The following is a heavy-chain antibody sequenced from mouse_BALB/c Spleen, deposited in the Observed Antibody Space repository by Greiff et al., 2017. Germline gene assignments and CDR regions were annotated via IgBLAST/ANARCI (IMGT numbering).Heavy chain of an antibody. D-gene: IGHD2-4*01. V-gene: IGHV5-17*02. J-gene: IGHJ3*01. Sequence: EVQRVESGGDLVKPGGSLKLSCAASGFTFSSYGMSWVRQTPDKRLEWVATISSGSSTIYYADTVKGRFTISRDNPKNTLFLQMTSLRSEDTAMYYCAREDYDYDAFAYWGQGTLVTVSA. CDR2: ISSGSSTI. CDR3: AREDYDYDAFAY. CDR1: GFTFSSYG.